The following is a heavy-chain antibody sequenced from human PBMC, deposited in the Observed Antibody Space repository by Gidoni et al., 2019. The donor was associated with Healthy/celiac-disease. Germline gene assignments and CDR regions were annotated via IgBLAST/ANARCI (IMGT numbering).Heavy chain of an antibody. CDR3: AREGAYSSSSESGFDY. CDR1: GGPISSGYSS. J-gene: IGHJ4*02. D-gene: IGHD6-6*01. CDR2: IYYSGST. V-gene: IGHV4-30-4*01. Sequence: QVQLQESGPGLVKPSQTLSLSCTFSGGPISSGYSSWSWIRQPPGKGLEWIGYIYYSGSTYYNPSLKSRVTISVDTSKNQFSLKLSSVTAADTAVYYCAREGAYSSSSESGFDYWGQGTLVTVSS.